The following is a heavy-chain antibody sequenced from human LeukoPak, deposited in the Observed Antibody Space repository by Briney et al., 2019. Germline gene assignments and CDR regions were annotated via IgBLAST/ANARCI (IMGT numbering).Heavy chain of an antibody. D-gene: IGHD3-16*01. CDR2: ISGSGGST. V-gene: IGHV3-23*01. Sequence: GGSLRLSCAASGFTFSSYAMGWVRQAPGKGLEWVSAISGSGGSTYYADSVKGRFTISRDNSENTLYLQMNSLRAEDTAVYYCAKLDHWGTDYWGQGTLVTVSS. CDR1: GFTFSSYA. J-gene: IGHJ4*02. CDR3: AKLDHWGTDY.